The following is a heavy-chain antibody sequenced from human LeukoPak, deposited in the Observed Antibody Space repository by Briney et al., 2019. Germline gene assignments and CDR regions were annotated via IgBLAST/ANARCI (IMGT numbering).Heavy chain of an antibody. J-gene: IGHJ4*02. D-gene: IGHD5-18*01. CDR3: ARDVDTAMVDY. V-gene: IGHV3-30*07. Sequence: GRSLRLSCAASGFTFSSYAMHWVRQAPGKGLEWVAVISYDGSNKYYADSVKGRFTISRDNSKNALYPQMNSLRAEDTAVYYCARDVDTAMVDYWGQGTLATVSS. CDR2: ISYDGSNK. CDR1: GFTFSSYA.